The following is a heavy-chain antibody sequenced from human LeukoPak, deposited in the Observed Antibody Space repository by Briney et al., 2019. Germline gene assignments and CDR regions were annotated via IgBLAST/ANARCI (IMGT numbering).Heavy chain of an antibody. D-gene: IGHD5-24*01. Sequence: PGGSLRLSCAASGFTFSSYAMHWVRQAPGKGLEWVAVISYDGSNKYYADSVKGRFTISRDNSKNTLYLQMNSLRAEDTAVYYCARPIEGDGYNYGEYFQHWGQGTLVTVPS. V-gene: IGHV3-30-3*01. CDR2: ISYDGSNK. CDR1: GFTFSSYA. J-gene: IGHJ1*01. CDR3: ARPIEGDGYNYGEYFQH.